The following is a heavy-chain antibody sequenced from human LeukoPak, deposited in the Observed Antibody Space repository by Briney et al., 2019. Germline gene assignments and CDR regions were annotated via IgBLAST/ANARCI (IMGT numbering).Heavy chain of an antibody. J-gene: IGHJ4*02. CDR2: INAGNGNT. Sequence: ASVTVSFTASGYTFTSYAMHWVRQAPGQRLEWMGWINAGNGNTKYSQKFQGRVTITRDTSASTAYMELSSLRSEDTAVYYCARGLVVVVAAFDYWGQGTLVTVSS. CDR3: ARGLVVVVAAFDY. V-gene: IGHV1-3*01. D-gene: IGHD2-15*01. CDR1: GYTFTSYA.